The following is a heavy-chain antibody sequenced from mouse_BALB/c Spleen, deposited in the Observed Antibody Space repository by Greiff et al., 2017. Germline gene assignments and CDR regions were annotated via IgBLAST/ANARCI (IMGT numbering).Heavy chain of an antibody. V-gene: IGHV14-4*02. CDR2: IDPENGDT. Sequence: EVKLQQSGAELVRSGASVKLSCTASGFNIKDYYMHWVKQRPEQGLEWIGWIDPENGDTEYAPKFQGKATMTADTSSNTAYLQLSSLTSEDTAVYYCNAYYAFDYWGQGTTLTVSS. CDR1: GFNIKDYY. CDR3: NAYYAFDY. J-gene: IGHJ2*01. D-gene: IGHD1-1*01.